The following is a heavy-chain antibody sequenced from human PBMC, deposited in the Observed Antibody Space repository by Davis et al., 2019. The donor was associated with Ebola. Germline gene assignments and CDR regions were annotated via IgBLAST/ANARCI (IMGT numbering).Heavy chain of an antibody. CDR2: TYYNSKWYN. D-gene: IGHD6-19*01. CDR1: GDGVSTHS. V-gene: IGHV6-1*01. CDR3: ARGWFRSGMDV. J-gene: IGHJ6*02. Sequence: HSQTLSLTCAISGDGVSTHSWNWIRQSPSRGLEWLGRTYYNSKWYNDYAVSVKSRITINPDTAKNQFSLQLNSVTPEDTAVYYCARGWFRSGMDVWGQGTTVTVSS.